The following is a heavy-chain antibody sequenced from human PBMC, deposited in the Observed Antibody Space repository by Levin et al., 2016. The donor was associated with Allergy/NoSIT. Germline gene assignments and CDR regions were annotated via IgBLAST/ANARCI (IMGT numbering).Heavy chain of an antibody. Sequence: GGSLRLSCAASGFTFSSYWMHWVRQAPGKGLVWVSRINSDGSSTSYADSVKGRFTISRDNAKNTLYLQMNSLIVDDTAVYYCAREPFWSGQAPMDAFDVWGQGTMVTVSS. CDR1: GFTFSSYW. D-gene: IGHD3-3*01. V-gene: IGHV3-74*01. CDR3: AREPFWSGQAPMDAFDV. CDR2: INSDGSST. J-gene: IGHJ3*01.